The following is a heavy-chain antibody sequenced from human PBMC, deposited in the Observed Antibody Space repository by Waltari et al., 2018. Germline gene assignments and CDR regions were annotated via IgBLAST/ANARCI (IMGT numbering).Heavy chain of an antibody. J-gene: IGHJ4*02. CDR3: ARNPDEDGYNLAFDY. D-gene: IGHD5-12*01. Sequence: QVQLQESGPGLVMPSETLSLTCTVSGGSISSYYWSWIRQPPGKGLEWIGYIYYSGSTSYNPSLKSRVTISVDTSKNQFSLKLSSVTAADTAVYYCARNPDEDGYNLAFDYWGQGTLVTVSS. CDR1: GGSISSYY. V-gene: IGHV4-59*01. CDR2: IYYSGST.